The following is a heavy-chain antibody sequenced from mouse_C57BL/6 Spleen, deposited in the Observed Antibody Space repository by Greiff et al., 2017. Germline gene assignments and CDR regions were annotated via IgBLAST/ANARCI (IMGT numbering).Heavy chain of an antibody. V-gene: IGHV1-55*01. J-gene: IGHJ2*01. CDR2: IYPGSGST. CDR3: ARDDSRRFAY. CDR1: GYTFTSYW. D-gene: IGHD1-1*01. Sequence: VQLQQPGAELVKPGASVKMSCKASGYTFTSYWITWVKQRPGQGLEWIGDIYPGSGSTNYNEKFKSKATLTVDKTSSTAYMQLSSLTSEDSAFYYRARDDSRRFAYWGQGTTLTVSS.